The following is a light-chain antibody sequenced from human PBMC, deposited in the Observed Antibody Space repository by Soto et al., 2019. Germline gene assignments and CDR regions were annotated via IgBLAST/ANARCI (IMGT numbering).Light chain of an antibody. J-gene: IGKJ1*01. CDR1: QSVSSN. CDR2: SVS. CDR3: QKYNSDTQT. Sequence: EILMTQSPATLSGSPGERATLSCGASQSVSSNLAWVQQKPGKTPRLLIYSVSSRATGIPDRLSGSGSGTDFTITISSMKTEDVATYYCQKYNSDTQTFDHGTKVDIK. V-gene: IGKV3D-15*01.